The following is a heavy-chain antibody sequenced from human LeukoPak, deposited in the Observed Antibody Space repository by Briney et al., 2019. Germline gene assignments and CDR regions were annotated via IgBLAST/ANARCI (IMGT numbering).Heavy chain of an antibody. D-gene: IGHD2-2*01. Sequence: SETLSLTCTVSGGSISSYYWSWIRQPAGKGLEWIGRIHTSGSTNYNPSLKSRVTMSVDTSKNQFSLKLSSVTAADTAVYYCARGPCSSTSCSGWDFDYWGQGTLVTVSS. CDR3: ARGPCSSTSCSGWDFDY. J-gene: IGHJ4*02. CDR1: GGSISSYY. V-gene: IGHV4-4*07. CDR2: IHTSGST.